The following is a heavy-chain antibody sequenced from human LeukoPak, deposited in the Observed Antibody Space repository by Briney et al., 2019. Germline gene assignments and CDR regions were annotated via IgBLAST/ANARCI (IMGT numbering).Heavy chain of an antibody. V-gene: IGHV4-39*07. J-gene: IGHJ3*02. Sequence: SETLSLTCTVSGGSISSSSYYWGWIRQPPGKGLEWIGSIYYSGSTNYNPSLKSRVTISVDMSKNQFSLRLSSVTAADTAVYYCARDSMIVAPYGALDIWGQGTMVTVSS. CDR2: IYYSGST. D-gene: IGHD3-22*01. CDR3: ARDSMIVAPYGALDI. CDR1: GGSISSSSYY.